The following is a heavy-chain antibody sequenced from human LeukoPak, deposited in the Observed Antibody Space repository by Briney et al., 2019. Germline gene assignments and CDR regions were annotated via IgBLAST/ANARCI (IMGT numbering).Heavy chain of an antibody. J-gene: IGHJ4*02. D-gene: IGHD3-10*01. Sequence: GGSLRLSCAATGFTFSNYAIHWGRQAPGKGLEWVAFISDDGSRQHYADSVKGRFTISRDNTKNTLNLQMNSLRAEDTAVYYCVKDRTGTYTLDYWGQGTLVTVSS. V-gene: IGHV3-30-3*01. CDR1: GFTFSNYA. CDR2: ISDDGSRQ. CDR3: VKDRTGTYTLDY.